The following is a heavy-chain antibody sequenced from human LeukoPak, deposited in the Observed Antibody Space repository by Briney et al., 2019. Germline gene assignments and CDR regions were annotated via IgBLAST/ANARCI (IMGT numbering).Heavy chain of an antibody. Sequence: ASVKVSCKASGYTFTSYGISWVRQAPGQGLEWMGWISAYNGNTNYAQKLQGRVAMTTDTSTSTAYIELRSLRSDDTAVYYCASQTRIYGDYLIDYWGQGTLVTVSS. CDR2: ISAYNGNT. D-gene: IGHD4-17*01. CDR3: ASQTRIYGDYLIDY. CDR1: GYTFTSYG. V-gene: IGHV1-18*01. J-gene: IGHJ4*02.